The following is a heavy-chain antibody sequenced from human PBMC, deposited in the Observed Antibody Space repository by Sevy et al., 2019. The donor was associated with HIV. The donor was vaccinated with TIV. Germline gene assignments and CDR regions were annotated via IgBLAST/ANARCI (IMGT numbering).Heavy chain of an antibody. CDR1: GFTFSSYA. Sequence: GGSLRLSCAASGFTFSSYAIHWVRQTPGKGLEWVAVISYDGNNKYYADSVKGRFTISRDNSKNTLYAQMNSLRAEDTAVYYCAKDHTVWSEGGFLHHWGQGTLVTVSS. J-gene: IGHJ1*01. CDR3: AKDHTVWSEGGFLHH. V-gene: IGHV3-30*18. CDR2: ISYDGNNK. D-gene: IGHD2-8*01.